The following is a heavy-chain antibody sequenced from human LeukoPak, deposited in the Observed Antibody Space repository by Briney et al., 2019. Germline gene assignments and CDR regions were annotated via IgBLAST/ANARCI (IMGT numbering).Heavy chain of an antibody. CDR1: GGSISSSNW. CDR3: ARVVSGWELQGAFDI. V-gene: IGHV4-4*02. D-gene: IGHD1-26*01. Sequence: PSETLSLTCAVSGGSISSSNWWSWVRQPPGKGLEWIGEIYHSGSTNYNPSLKSRVTISVDKSKNQFSLKLSSVTAADTAVYYCARVVSGWELQGAFDIWGQGTMVTVSS. J-gene: IGHJ3*02. CDR2: IYHSGST.